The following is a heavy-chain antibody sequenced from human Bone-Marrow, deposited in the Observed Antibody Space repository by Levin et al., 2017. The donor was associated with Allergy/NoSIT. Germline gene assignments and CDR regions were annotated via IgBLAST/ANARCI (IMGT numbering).Heavy chain of an antibody. D-gene: IGHD2-15*01. CDR2: VNPKSGAT. J-gene: IGHJ4*02. CDR3: VTVPVAASTTHFDS. Sequence: ASVKVSCKTSGYTFTGYYIHWVRQAPGQGLEWMGRVNPKSGATDYVQKFHGRVTMTRDTSVNTAYMELSRLRSNDTGVYYCVTVPVAASTTHFDSWGQGTLVTVSS. CDR1: GYTFTGYY. V-gene: IGHV1-2*05.